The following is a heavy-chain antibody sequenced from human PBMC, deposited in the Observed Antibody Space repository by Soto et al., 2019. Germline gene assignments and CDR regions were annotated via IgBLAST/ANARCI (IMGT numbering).Heavy chain of an antibody. J-gene: IGHJ5*02. CDR3: ARDPNIVLMVYATWFDP. Sequence: ASVKVSCKASGYTFIGYDMHWLRQAPGQVLELMGWINPNSGGTNYAQKFQGRVTMTRDTSISTAYMELSRLRSEDTAVYYCARDPNIVLMVYATWFDPCGQGPLVTVSS. D-gene: IGHD2-8*01. CDR1: GYTFIGYD. CDR2: INPNSGGT. V-gene: IGHV1-2*02.